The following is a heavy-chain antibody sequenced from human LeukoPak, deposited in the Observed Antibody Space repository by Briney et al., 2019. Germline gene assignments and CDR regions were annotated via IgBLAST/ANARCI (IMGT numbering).Heavy chain of an antibody. V-gene: IGHV4-59*01. CDR2: IYYSGST. D-gene: IGHD4-11*01. CDR3: ARVGADYSNAPFDY. Sequence: PSETLSLTCTVSGGSISSYHWSWIRQPPGKGLEWIGYIYYSGSTNYNPSLKSRVTISVDTSKNQFSLKLSSVTAADTAVYYCARVGADYSNAPFDYWGQGTLVTVSS. CDR1: GGSISSYH. J-gene: IGHJ4*02.